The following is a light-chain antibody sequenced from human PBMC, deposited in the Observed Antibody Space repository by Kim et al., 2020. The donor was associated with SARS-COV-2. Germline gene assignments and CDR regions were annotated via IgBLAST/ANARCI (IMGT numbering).Light chain of an antibody. Sequence: LSATVGDRVTITGRASQSISSYLNWYQQKPGNAPKLLIYAASSLQSGVPSRFSGSGSGTDFTLTISSLQPEDFATYYCQQSYSTPRFGQGTKLEI. V-gene: IGKV1-39*01. CDR1: QSISSY. CDR2: AAS. J-gene: IGKJ2*03. CDR3: QQSYSTPR.